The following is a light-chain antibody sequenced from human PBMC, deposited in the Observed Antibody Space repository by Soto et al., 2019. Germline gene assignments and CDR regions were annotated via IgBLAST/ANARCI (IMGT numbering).Light chain of an antibody. Sequence: EIVLTQSPATLSLSPGERATLSCRASQSVSSSYLAWYQQKPGQAPRLLIYCASSRATGIPDRFSGSGSGTDFTLTISRLEPEDFAVYYCQQYGSSPPITFGQGTRLEIK. CDR2: CAS. J-gene: IGKJ5*01. CDR3: QQYGSSPPIT. CDR1: QSVSSSY. V-gene: IGKV3-20*01.